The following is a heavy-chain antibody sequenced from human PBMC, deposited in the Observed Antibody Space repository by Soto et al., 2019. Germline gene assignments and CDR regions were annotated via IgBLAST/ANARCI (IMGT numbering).Heavy chain of an antibody. CDR2: IYFSGGT. V-gene: IGHV4-31*03. Sequence: QVQLQESGPGLVKPSQTLSLTCSVYGGSISSGGYYWSWISQHPEKGLEWIGYIYFSGGTNYNPSLKSRVIISVDTSSTRFSLELWSVTAADTAIYYCARHTASWQWFDYWGQGTLVTLSS. D-gene: IGHD2-21*01. CDR3: ARHTASWQWFDY. J-gene: IGHJ5*01. CDR1: GGSISSGGYY.